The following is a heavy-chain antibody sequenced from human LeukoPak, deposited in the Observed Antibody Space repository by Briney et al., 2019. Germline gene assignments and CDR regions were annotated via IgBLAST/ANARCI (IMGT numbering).Heavy chain of an antibody. CDR1: GFTFSSYS. D-gene: IGHD1-26*01. CDR3: ARVELVGATTGFDY. CDR2: ISSSSSYI. J-gene: IGHJ4*02. V-gene: IGHV3-21*01. Sequence: PGGSLRLSCAASGFTFSSYSMNWVRQAPGKGLEWVSSISSSSSYIYYADSVKSRFTISRDNAKNSLYLQMNSLRAEDTAVYYCARVELVGATTGFDYWGQGTLVTVSS.